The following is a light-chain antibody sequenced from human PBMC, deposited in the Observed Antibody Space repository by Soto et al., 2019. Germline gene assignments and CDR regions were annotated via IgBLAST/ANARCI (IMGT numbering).Light chain of an antibody. J-gene: IGKJ2*01. CDR1: QSVGSN. CDR2: DAS. Sequence: ERVLTQSPATLSVSPGERATLSCMASQSVGSNLAWYQQKPGQAPRLLIYDASTRATGIPARFSGSGSGTEFTLTISSLQSEDFALYYCQQYNNWPPYTFGQGTKLEIK. CDR3: QQYNNWPPYT. V-gene: IGKV3-15*01.